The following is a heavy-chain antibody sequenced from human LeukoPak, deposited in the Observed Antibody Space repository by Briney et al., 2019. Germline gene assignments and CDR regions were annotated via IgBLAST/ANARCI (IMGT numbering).Heavy chain of an antibody. CDR3: ARRSDSGSDDGEDYFDN. D-gene: IGHD1-26*01. J-gene: IGHJ4*02. Sequence: SETLSLTCTVASGSINNNTFYWGWVRQPPGRGLEWLGSLYYSGSTYYNPSLKSRIAISVDTSKNHFSLKMRSVTAADTAVYYCARRSDSGSDDGEDYFDNWGQGTLVTVSS. CDR1: SGSINNNTFY. CDR2: LYYSGST. V-gene: IGHV4-39*02.